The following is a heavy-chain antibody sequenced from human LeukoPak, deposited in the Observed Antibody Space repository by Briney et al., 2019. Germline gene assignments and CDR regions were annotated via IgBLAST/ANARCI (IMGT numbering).Heavy chain of an antibody. CDR1: GHTFTSYG. D-gene: IGHD3-10*01. V-gene: IGHV1-18*01. Sequence: ASVKVSCKASGHTFTSYGISWVRQAPGQGLEWMGWISAYNGNTNYAQKLQGRVTMTTDTSTSTAYMELRSLRSDDTAVYYCARDSYYYGSGSRALDYWGQGTLVTVSS. CDR3: ARDSYYYGSGSRALDY. J-gene: IGHJ4*02. CDR2: ISAYNGNT.